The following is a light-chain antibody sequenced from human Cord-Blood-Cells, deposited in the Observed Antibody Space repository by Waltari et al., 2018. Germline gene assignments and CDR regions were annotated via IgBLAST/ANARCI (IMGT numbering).Light chain of an antibody. J-gene: IGLJ2*01. CDR1: SSDIGSYNL. Sequence: QSALTQPASVSGSPGQSITISCTGTSSDIGSYNLVSWYQQHPGKAPKLMIYEVSKRPSGVSNLFSGYKSGNTASLTISVLQAEDEADYYCCSYAGSSTFVVFGGGTKLTVL. CDR2: EVS. V-gene: IGLV2-23*02. CDR3: CSYAGSSTFVV.